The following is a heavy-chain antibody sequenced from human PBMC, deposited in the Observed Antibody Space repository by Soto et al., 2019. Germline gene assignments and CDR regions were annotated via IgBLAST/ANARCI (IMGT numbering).Heavy chain of an antibody. D-gene: IGHD5-12*01. CDR3: AKDLEGATITYNWFDP. V-gene: IGHV3-23*01. Sequence: SGGSLRLSCAASGFTFSSYAMSWVRQAPGKGLEWVSAISGSGGSTYYADSMKGRFTISRDNSKNTLYLQMNSLRAEDTAVYYCAKDLEGATITYNWFDPWGQGTLVTVSS. CDR1: GFTFSSYA. J-gene: IGHJ5*02. CDR2: ISGSGGST.